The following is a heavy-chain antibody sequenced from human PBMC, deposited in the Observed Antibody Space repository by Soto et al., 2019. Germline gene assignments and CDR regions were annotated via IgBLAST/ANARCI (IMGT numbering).Heavy chain of an antibody. D-gene: IGHD1-26*01. J-gene: IGHJ4*02. CDR1: GYSISSSNW. Sequence: QVQLQESGPGLVKPSDTLSLTCAVSGYSISSSNWWGWIRQPPGKGLEWIGYIYYSGTTYYNPSLKGRVTMSVDTSKNQCALKLTSVTAVDTAVYYCASREIQGPIEYWGQGTLVTVSS. V-gene: IGHV4-28*01. CDR2: IYYSGTT. CDR3: ASREIQGPIEY.